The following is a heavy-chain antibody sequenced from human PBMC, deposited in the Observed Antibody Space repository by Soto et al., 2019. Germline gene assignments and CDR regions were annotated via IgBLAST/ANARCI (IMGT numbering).Heavy chain of an antibody. D-gene: IGHD6-13*01. CDR1: GYTFTSYD. CDR3: ARAPAAGANYGMDV. Sequence: ASVKVSCKASGYTFTSYDINWVRQATGQGLEWMGWMNPNSGNTGYAQKFQGRVTMTRNTSISTAYMELSSLRSEDTGVYYCARAPAAGANYGMDVWGQGTTVTVSS. J-gene: IGHJ6*02. V-gene: IGHV1-8*01. CDR2: MNPNSGNT.